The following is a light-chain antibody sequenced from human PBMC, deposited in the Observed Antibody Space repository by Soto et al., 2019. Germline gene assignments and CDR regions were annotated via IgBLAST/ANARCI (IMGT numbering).Light chain of an antibody. Sequence: QSVLTQPPSASGAPGQRVTISCSGGSSSVGSNSVSWYQQLPGTAPKLLIYDNNQRPSGVPARFSGSKSGTSASLAISGLQSEDEGDYYCAAWDDSLNGHVVFGGGTKLTVL. CDR2: DNN. V-gene: IGLV1-44*01. J-gene: IGLJ2*01. CDR3: AAWDDSLNGHVV. CDR1: SSSVGSNS.